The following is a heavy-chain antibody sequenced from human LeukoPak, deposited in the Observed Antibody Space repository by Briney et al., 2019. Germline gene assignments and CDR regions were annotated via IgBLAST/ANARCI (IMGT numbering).Heavy chain of an antibody. CDR1: GFTFSSYS. Sequence: GGSLRLSCAASGFTFSSYSMNWVRQAPGRGLEWVSSISSSSSYIYYADSVKGRFTISRDNAKNSLYLQMNSLRAEDTAVYYCARDPYDNWNDSGGYFDCWGQGTLVTVSS. CDR2: ISSSSSYI. CDR3: ARDPYDNWNDSGGYFDC. D-gene: IGHD1-20*01. V-gene: IGHV3-21*01. J-gene: IGHJ4*02.